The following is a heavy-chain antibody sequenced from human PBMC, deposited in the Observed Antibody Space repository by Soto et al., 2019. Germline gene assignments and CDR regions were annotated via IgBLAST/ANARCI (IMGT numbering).Heavy chain of an antibody. J-gene: IGHJ4*02. CDR1: GFTFSNYW. Sequence: EVHLVESGGGVVQPGGSLRLSCAASGFTFSNYWMHWVRQPPGKGLVWVSRIKSDGTYTDYADSVKGRFTISRDNAESTLYLQMNSLRAEDTAVYFCATGDYGSLRTGYWGQGTLVTVSS. CDR3: ATGDYGSLRTGY. CDR2: IKSDGTYT. V-gene: IGHV3-74*01. D-gene: IGHD3-16*01.